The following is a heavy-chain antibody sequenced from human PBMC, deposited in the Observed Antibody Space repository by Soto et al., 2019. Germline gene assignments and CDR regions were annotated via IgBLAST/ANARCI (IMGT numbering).Heavy chain of an antibody. Sequence: SGPTLVKPTQTLTLTCTFSGFSLSTSGVGVGWIRQPPGKALEWLALIYWDDDKRYSPSLKSRLTITKDTSKNQVVLTMTNMDPVDTTTYYCAHKLYPIFGVVSPWGPKFDYWGQGTLVTVSS. CDR1: GFSLSTSGVG. V-gene: IGHV2-5*02. J-gene: IGHJ4*02. CDR3: AHKLYPIFGVVSPWGPKFDY. CDR2: IYWDDDK. D-gene: IGHD3-3*01.